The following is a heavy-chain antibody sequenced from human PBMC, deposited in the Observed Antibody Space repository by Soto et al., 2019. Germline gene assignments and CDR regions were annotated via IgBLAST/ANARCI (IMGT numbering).Heavy chain of an antibody. V-gene: IGHV4-34*01. D-gene: IGHD4-4*01. CDR2: INHSGST. CDR1: GGSFSGYY. CDR3: ARAYVYTVTTFSRATPRRTMDV. Sequence: SETLSLTCAVYGGSFSGYYWSWIRQPPGKGLEWIGEINHSGSTNYNPSLKSRVTISVDTSKNQFSLKLSSVTAADTAVYYCARAYVYTVTTFSRATPRRTMDVWGQGTSVPVSS. J-gene: IGHJ6*02.